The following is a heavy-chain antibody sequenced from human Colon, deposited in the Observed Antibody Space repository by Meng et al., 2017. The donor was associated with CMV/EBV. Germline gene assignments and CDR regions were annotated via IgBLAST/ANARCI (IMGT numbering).Heavy chain of an antibody. CDR2: ISTYNGNT. D-gene: IGHD5-12*01. CDR3: ARAREVGYSAYDYYDF. CDR1: GYTFTSYG. V-gene: IGHV1-18*01. J-gene: IGHJ4*02. Sequence: GYTFTSYGISWVRQAPGQGLEWMGWISTYNGNTDYAQKFQGRVTMTTDTLTSTAYMELTSLKSDDTAVFYCARAREVGYSAYDYYDFWGQGTLVTVSS.